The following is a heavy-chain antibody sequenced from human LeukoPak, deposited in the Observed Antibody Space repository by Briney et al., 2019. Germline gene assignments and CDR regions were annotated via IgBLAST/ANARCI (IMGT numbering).Heavy chain of an antibody. V-gene: IGHV3-21*01. J-gene: IGHJ3*02. Sequence: KSGGSLRLSCAASGFTFSSQSMNWVRQAPGKGLEWVSSISSSSSYIYYADSVKGRFTISRDNAKNSLYLQMNSLRAEDTAVYYCARDDRWDSDAFDIWGQGTMVTVSS. D-gene: IGHD1-26*01. CDR1: GFTFSSQS. CDR3: ARDDRWDSDAFDI. CDR2: ISSSSSYI.